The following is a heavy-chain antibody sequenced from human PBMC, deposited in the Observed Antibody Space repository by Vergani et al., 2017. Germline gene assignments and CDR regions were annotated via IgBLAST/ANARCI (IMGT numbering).Heavy chain of an antibody. CDR1: GFTSSSYS. D-gene: IGHD3-10*01. CDR2: ISSSSSTI. Sequence: EVQLVESGGGLVQPGGSLRLSCAASGFTSSSYSMNWVRQAPGQGLEWVAYISSSSSTIYYADSVKGRFTISRDNANNSLYLQMNSLRAEDTPVYYCAGDRGYGSSYGMDVWGQGTTVTVSS. J-gene: IGHJ6*02. V-gene: IGHV3-48*01. CDR3: AGDRGYGSSYGMDV.